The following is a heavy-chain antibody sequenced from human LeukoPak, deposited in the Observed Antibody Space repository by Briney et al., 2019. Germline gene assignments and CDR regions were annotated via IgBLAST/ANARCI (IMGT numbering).Heavy chain of an antibody. Sequence: GESLKISCKGSGYSFTSYWIGWVRQMPGKGLEWMGIIYPGDSDTRYSPSFQGQVTISADKSISTAYLQWSSLKASDTAMYYCASDVDTAMVRSIYFDYWGQGTLVTVSS. J-gene: IGHJ4*02. CDR2: IYPGDSDT. V-gene: IGHV5-51*01. D-gene: IGHD5-18*01. CDR3: ASDVDTAMVRSIYFDY. CDR1: GYSFTSYW.